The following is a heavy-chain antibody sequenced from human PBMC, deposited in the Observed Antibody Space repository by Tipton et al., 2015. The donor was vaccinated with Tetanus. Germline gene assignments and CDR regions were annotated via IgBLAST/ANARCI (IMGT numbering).Heavy chain of an antibody. D-gene: IGHD2-21*02. J-gene: IGHJ4*02. V-gene: IGHV4-30-2*01. CDR1: GGSIDSGDYS. Sequence: TLSLTCAVSGGSIDSGDYSWSWIRQPPGKGLEWIGSIYQSGKIYYKASLRSRLTISIDKSKNQFSLTLTSVNAADTAVYYCARAGMVTDDRSKFDSWGQGSLVSVSS. CDR3: ARAGMVTDDRSKFDS. CDR2: IYQSGKI.